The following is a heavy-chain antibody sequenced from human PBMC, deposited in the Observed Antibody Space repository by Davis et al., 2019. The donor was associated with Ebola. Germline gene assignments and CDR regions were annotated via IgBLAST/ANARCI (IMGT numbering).Heavy chain of an antibody. Sequence: GESLKISCAASGFTFSSYAMSWVRQAPGKGLEWVSAISGSGGSTYYADSVKGRFTISRDNSKNTLYLQMNSLRAGDTATYYCARYCHYRDCSYFDSWGQGTRVAVSS. CDR1: GFTFSSYA. CDR3: ARYCHYRDCSYFDS. V-gene: IGHV3-23*01. J-gene: IGHJ4*02. CDR2: ISGSGGST. D-gene: IGHD2-15*01.